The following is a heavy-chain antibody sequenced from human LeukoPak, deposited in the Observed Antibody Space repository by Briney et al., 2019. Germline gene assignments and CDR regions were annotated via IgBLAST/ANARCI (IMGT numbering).Heavy chain of an antibody. CDR1: GDSVSSNSAA. J-gene: IGHJ6*02. CDR2: TYYRSKWYN. CDR3: ARDRVLLWFGELRPAYGMDV. Sequence: SQTLSLTCVISGDSVSSNSAAWNWIRQSPSRGLEWLGRTYYRSKWYNDYAVSVKSRITINPDTSKNQFSLQLNSVTPEDTAVYYCARDRVLLWFGELRPAYGMDVWGQGTAVTVSS. V-gene: IGHV6-1*01. D-gene: IGHD3-10*01.